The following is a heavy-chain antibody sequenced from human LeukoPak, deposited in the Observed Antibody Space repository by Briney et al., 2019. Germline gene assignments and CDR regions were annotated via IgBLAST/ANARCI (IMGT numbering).Heavy chain of an antibody. V-gene: IGHV4-59*01. CDR1: GGSISSYY. D-gene: IGHD3-10*02. CDR3: ATAPTVRGVIMAYDY. Sequence: PSETLSLTCTVSGGSISSYYWSWIRQPPGKGLEWIGYIYYSGSTNYNPSLKSRVTISVDTSKNQFSLKLSSVTAADTAVYYCATAPTVRGVIMAYDYWGQGTLVTVSS. CDR2: IYYSGST. J-gene: IGHJ4*02.